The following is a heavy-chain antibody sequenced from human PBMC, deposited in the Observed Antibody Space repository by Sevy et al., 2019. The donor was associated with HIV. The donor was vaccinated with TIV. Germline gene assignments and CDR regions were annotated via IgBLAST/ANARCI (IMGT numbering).Heavy chain of an antibody. CDR2: ISWNSGSI. CDR1: GFTFDDYA. CDR3: AKGTLFYYGAFDI. D-gene: IGHD3-22*01. V-gene: IGHV3-9*01. Sequence: GGSLRLSCAASGFTFDDYAMHWVRQAPGKGLEWVSGISWNSGSIGYADSVKGRFTISRDNAKNSLYLQMNSLRAEDTALYYCAKGTLFYYGAFDIWGQWTMVTVSS. J-gene: IGHJ3*02.